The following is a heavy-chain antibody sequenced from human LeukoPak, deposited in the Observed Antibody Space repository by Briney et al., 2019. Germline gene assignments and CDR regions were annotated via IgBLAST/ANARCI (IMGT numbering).Heavy chain of an antibody. CDR1: GYTFSDYT. CDR3: ARSSRGVIGLLDY. V-gene: IGHV7-4-1*01. CDR2: INTNTGNP. J-gene: IGHJ4*02. D-gene: IGHD3-10*01. Sequence: ASVKVSCKTSGYTFSDYTINWVRQAPGQGLEWMGWINTNTGNPTYARDFRGRFVLSVDTSVNTAYLEISGLKTEDIAVYYCARSSRGVIGLLDYWGQGALVAVSS.